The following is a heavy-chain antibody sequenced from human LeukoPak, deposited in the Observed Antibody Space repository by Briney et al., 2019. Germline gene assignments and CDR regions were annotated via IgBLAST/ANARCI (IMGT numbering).Heavy chain of an antibody. J-gene: IGHJ4*02. V-gene: IGHV3-30*18. D-gene: IGHD3-10*01. CDR2: ISYDGSNK. CDR1: GFTFSSYG. CDR3: VKGGHQTYYYGSGSYPTYYFDY. Sequence: GRSLRLSCAASGFTFSSYGMHWVRQAPGKGLEWVAVISYDGSNKYYADSVKGRFTISRDNSKNTLYLQMNSLRAEDTAVYYCVKGGHQTYYYGSGSYPTYYFDYWGQGTLVTVSS.